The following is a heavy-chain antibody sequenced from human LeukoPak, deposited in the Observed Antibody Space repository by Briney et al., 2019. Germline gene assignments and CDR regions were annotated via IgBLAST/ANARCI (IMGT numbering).Heavy chain of an antibody. V-gene: IGHV3-7*01. J-gene: IGHJ6*03. CDR1: GFTFSSYW. Sequence: PGGSLRLSCAASGFTFSSYWMSWVRQAPGEGPEWVANIKQEGSEKYYVDSVKGGFTISRDNAKNSLYLQMNSLRAEDTAVYYCAREEHSYGYIRIGYYYYYMDVWGKGTTVTVSS. D-gene: IGHD5-18*01. CDR2: IKQEGSEK. CDR3: AREEHSYGYIRIGYYYYYMDV.